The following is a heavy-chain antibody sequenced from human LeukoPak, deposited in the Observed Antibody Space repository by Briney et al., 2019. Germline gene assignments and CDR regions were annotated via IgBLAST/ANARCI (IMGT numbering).Heavy chain of an antibody. Sequence: SGGSLRLSCAASGFMFRNYWMTWVRQAPGKGLEWVANIKQDGSEKYYVDSVKGRFTISRDNAKNSLYLQMDSLRAEDTAVYYCAKDDDWGRYKHWGQGTLVTVSS. CDR1: GFMFRNYW. V-gene: IGHV3-7*03. D-gene: IGHD3-16*01. J-gene: IGHJ1*01. CDR2: IKQDGSEK. CDR3: AKDDDWGRYKH.